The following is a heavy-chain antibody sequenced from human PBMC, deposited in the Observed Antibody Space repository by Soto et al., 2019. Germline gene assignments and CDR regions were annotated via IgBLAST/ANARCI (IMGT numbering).Heavy chain of an antibody. V-gene: IGHV1-69*02. D-gene: IGHD3-22*01. CDR3: ARGLHYDSISLDDY. Sequence: QVQLVQSGAEVKKPGSSVKVSCKASGGTFSSYTISWVRQAPGQGLEWMGRIIPILGIAKYAQKFQGRVTITADKPTSTAYMELSSLRSEDTAVYYCARGLHYDSISLDDYWGQGTLVTVSS. CDR2: IIPILGIA. CDR1: GGTFSSYT. J-gene: IGHJ4*02.